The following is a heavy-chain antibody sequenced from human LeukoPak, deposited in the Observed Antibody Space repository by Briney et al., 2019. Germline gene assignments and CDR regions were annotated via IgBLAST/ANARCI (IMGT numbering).Heavy chain of an antibody. D-gene: IGHD6-19*01. Sequence: PGRSLRLSCAASGFAFSTYGMQWVRQAPGKGLERVAVISYDGKVKHYTDSVKGRFTISRDNSRNTLYLQMNSLGTEDTALYYCAKEIHPRSSNGWPFDYWGQGTLVTVSS. CDR1: GFAFSTYG. J-gene: IGHJ4*02. CDR3: AKEIHPRSSNGWPFDY. V-gene: IGHV3-30*18. CDR2: ISYDGKVK.